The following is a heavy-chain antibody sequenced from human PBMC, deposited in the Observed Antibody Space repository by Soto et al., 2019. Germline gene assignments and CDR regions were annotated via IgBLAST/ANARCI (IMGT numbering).Heavy chain of an antibody. J-gene: IGHJ4*02. CDR2: INHSGST. V-gene: IGHV4-34*01. CDR1: GGSFSGYY. D-gene: IGHD6-13*01. Sequence: SETLSLTCAVYGGSFSGYYWSWIRQPPGKGLEWIGEINHSGSTNYNPSLKSRVTISVDTSKNQFSLKLSSVTAADTAVYYCARPKRGSSSWYRVFDYRGPGTLVTVSP. CDR3: ARPKRGSSSWYRVFDY.